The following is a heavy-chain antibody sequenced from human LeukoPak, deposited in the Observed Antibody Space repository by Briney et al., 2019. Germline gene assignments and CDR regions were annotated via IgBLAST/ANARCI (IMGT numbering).Heavy chain of an antibody. CDR3: AKAGPWSGYYYYYMDV. V-gene: IGHV3-43*02. J-gene: IGHJ6*03. Sequence: GGSLRLSCAVSGFTFNSYAMTWVRQAPGKGLEWVSTISDSGGSTYYADSVKGRFTISRDNSKNSLYLQMNSLRTEDTALYYCAKAGPWSGYYYYYMDVWGKGTTVTVSS. D-gene: IGHD3-3*01. CDR2: ISDSGGST. CDR1: GFTFNSYA.